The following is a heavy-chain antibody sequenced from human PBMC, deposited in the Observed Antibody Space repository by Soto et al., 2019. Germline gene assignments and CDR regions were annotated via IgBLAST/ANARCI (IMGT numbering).Heavy chain of an antibody. V-gene: IGHV3-23*01. CDR1: GFTFSSYA. D-gene: IGHD1-1*01. Sequence: GGSLRLSCAASGFTFSSYAMSWVRQAPGKGLEWVSAISGSGGSTYYADSVKGRFTISRDNSKNTLYLQMNSLRAEDTAVYYCAKAVRAGTELHEPLFDYWGQGTLVTVSS. CDR3: AKAVRAGTELHEPLFDY. CDR2: ISGSGGST. J-gene: IGHJ4*02.